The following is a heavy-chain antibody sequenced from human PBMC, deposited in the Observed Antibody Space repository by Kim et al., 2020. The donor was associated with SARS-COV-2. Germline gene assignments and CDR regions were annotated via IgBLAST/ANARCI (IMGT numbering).Heavy chain of an antibody. J-gene: IGHJ5*02. CDR2: IYYTGDT. Sequence: SETLSLTCTVSGGSVSSSNYYWGWIRQPSGKGLEWIGNIYYTGDTYYNPSLQSRVTISVDTSKNHFSLKLSSLTAADTAVYYCARLEYSSSSRLFDPWGQGTLVTVSS. D-gene: IGHD6-6*01. CDR1: GGSVSSSNYY. CDR3: ARLEYSSSSRLFDP. V-gene: IGHV4-39*02.